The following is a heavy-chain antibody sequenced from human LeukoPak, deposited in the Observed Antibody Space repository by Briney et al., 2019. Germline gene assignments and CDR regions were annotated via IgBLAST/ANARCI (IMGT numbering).Heavy chain of an antibody. J-gene: IGHJ5*02. V-gene: IGHV4-59*12. CDR3: AREDPLKYCSSTSCYRVDP. CDR1: GGSISSYY. CDR2: IYYSGST. D-gene: IGHD2-2*02. Sequence: SETLSLTCTVSGGSISSYYWSWIRQPPGKGLEWIGYIYYSGSTNYNPSLKSRVTISVDTSKNQFSLKLSSVTAADTAVYYCAREDPLKYCSSTSCYRVDPWGQGTLVTVSS.